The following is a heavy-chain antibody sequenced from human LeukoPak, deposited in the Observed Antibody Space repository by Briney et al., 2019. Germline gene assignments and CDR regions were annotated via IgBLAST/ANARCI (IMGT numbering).Heavy chain of an antibody. V-gene: IGHV1-46*01. D-gene: IGHD3-16*01. CDR2: INPSGGST. CDR1: GYTFTSYY. Sequence: ASVKVSCKASGYTFTSYYMHWVRQAPGQGLEWMGIINPSGGSTSYAQKFQGRDTMTRDMSTSTVYMELSSLRSEDTAVYYCARDRGRGLDYWGQGTLVTVSS. J-gene: IGHJ4*02. CDR3: ARDRGRGLDY.